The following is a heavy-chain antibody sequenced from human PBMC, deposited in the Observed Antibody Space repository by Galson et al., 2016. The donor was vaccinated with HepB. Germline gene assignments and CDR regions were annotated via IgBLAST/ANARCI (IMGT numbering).Heavy chain of an antibody. J-gene: IGHJ6*02. CDR1: GFTFRYFS. D-gene: IGHD1-1*01. V-gene: IGHV3-30*04. Sequence: SLRLSCAASGFTFRYFSIHWVRQAPGKGLEWVTIISDDGSSKYYADSVKGRFTISRDNSKNTVNLQMSNLRTEDTAVYYCARGGTGRLAYYYYGMDFWGPGTTVTVSS. CDR3: ARGGTGRLAYYYYGMDF. CDR2: ISDDGSSK.